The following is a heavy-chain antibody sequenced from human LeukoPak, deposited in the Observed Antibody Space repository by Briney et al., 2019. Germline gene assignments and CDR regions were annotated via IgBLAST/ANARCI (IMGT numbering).Heavy chain of an antibody. Sequence: PSETLSLTCTVSGGSISSYYWSWIRQPAGKGLEWSGRIYTSGSTNYNPSLKSRVTMSVDTSKNQFSLKLSSVTAADTAVYYCASAGMIYCSSTSCYLGGWFDPWGQGTLVTVSS. CDR3: ASAGMIYCSSTSCYLGGWFDP. J-gene: IGHJ5*02. V-gene: IGHV4-4*07. CDR2: IYTSGST. CDR1: GGSISSYY. D-gene: IGHD2-2*01.